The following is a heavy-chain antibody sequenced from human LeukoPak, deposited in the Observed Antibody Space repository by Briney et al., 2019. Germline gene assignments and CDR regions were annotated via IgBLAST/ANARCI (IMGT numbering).Heavy chain of an antibody. Sequence: PGGSLRLSCAASGFTFSSYWMSWVRQAPGKGLEWVANIKQDGSEKYYVDSVKGRFTISRDNAKNSLYLQMNSLRAEDTAVYYCASISGYDFEGAFDIWGQGTMVTVSS. V-gene: IGHV3-7*01. D-gene: IGHD5-12*01. CDR3: ASISGYDFEGAFDI. CDR2: IKQDGSEK. CDR1: GFTFSSYW. J-gene: IGHJ3*02.